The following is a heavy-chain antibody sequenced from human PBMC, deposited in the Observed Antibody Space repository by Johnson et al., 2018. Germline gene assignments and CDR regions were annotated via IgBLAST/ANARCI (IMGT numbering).Heavy chain of an antibody. CDR1: GFTFSNYA. J-gene: IGHJ3*02. CDR2: IWYDGSNK. CDR3: ARDEGDAFDI. Sequence: QLLETGGGVVQPGRSLRLSCAASGFTFSNYAVHWVRQAPGKGLEWVAVIWYDGSNKYYVDSGKGRFTISRDNSKNTLYLQMNSLRAEDTAVYYCARDEGDAFDIWGQGTMVTVSS. V-gene: IGHV3-33*08.